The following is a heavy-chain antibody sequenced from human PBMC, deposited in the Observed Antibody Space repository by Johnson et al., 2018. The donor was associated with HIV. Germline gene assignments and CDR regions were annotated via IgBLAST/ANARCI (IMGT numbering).Heavy chain of an antibody. V-gene: IGHV3-20*04. J-gene: IGHJ3*02. CDR3: ARGGGYSGYDRGGRAFDI. CDR1: GFTFDDYG. Sequence: VQLVESGGGVVRPGGSLRLSCAASGFTFDDYGMRWVRQAPGKGLEWVSGLNWNGGSPYYADSVKGRFPISRDNSKNTLYLQMNSLKTEDPAVYYVARGGGYSGYDRGGRAFDIWGQGTMVTVSS. D-gene: IGHD5-12*01. CDR2: LNWNGGSP.